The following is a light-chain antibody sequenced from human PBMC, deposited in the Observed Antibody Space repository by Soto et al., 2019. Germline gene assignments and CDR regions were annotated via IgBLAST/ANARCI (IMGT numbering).Light chain of an antibody. V-gene: IGLV2-14*01. CDR3: GSYTSSDTPYV. J-gene: IGLJ1*01. Sequence: QSALTQPASVSGSPGQSITISCTGTSSDVGGYKYVSWYQQHPDKAPKLMIYVVSNRPSGVSNRFSGSKSGNTASLTISGLQAEDEADYYCGSYTSSDTPYVFGPGTKLTVL. CDR1: SSDVGGYKY. CDR2: VVS.